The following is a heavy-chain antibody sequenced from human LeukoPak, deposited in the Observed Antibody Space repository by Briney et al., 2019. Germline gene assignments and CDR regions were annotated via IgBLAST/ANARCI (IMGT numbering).Heavy chain of an antibody. CDR2: ISASGGST. D-gene: IGHD6-19*01. J-gene: IGHJ4*02. CDR3: AVGHTSGWYVY. CDR1: GFTFSSYV. Sequence: GGSLRLSCAASGFTFSSYVMSWVRQAPGKGLEWVSAISASGGSTYYADSVKGRFTISRDNSKNTLYLQMHSLRAEDTAVYYCAVGHTSGWYVYWGQGTLVTVSS. V-gene: IGHV3-23*01.